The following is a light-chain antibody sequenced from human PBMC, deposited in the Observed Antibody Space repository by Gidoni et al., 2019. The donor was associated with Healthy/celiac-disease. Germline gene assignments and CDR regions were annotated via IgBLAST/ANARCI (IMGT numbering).Light chain of an antibody. V-gene: IGKV3-20*01. CDR3: QQYGSSPKLT. CDR1: QSVSSSY. CDR2: GAS. J-gene: IGKJ4*01. Sequence: IVLTQSPGTLPLSPGERATFSCSASQSVSSSYLAWYQQIPGQAPRLLIYGASSRATGIPDRVSGSGSGTDFTLTISRLEPEDFAVYYCQQYGSSPKLTFGGGTKVEIK.